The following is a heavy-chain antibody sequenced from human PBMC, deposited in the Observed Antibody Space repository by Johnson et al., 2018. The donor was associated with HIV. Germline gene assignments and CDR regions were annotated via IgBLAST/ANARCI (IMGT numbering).Heavy chain of an antibody. J-gene: IGHJ3*02. CDR2: ISYDGSDK. V-gene: IGHV3-30*04. CDR3: ARNGLVPAAKGVAFDI. CDR1: DFTFSNNA. Sequence: VQLVESGGGVVQPGRSLRLSCAASDFTFSNNAIHWVRQAPGKGLEWVAVISYDGSDKDYADSVKGRFTISRDNAKNSLYLQMNSLRAEDTAVYYCARNGLVPAAKGVAFDIWGQGTMVTGSS. D-gene: IGHD2-2*01.